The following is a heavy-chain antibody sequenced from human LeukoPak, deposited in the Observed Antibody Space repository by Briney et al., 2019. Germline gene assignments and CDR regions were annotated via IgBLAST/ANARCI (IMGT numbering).Heavy chain of an antibody. V-gene: IGHV3-23*01. CDR3: AKHDGNRYCSGGSCYTFDY. D-gene: IGHD2-15*01. CDR1: GLTFSSYA. Sequence: PGGSLRLSCAASGLTFSSYAMSWVRQAPGKGLEWVSAISGSGGSTYYADSVKGRFTISRDNSKNTLYLQMNSLRAEDTAVYYCAKHDGNRYCSGGSCYTFDYWGQGTLVTVSS. J-gene: IGHJ4*02. CDR2: ISGSGGST.